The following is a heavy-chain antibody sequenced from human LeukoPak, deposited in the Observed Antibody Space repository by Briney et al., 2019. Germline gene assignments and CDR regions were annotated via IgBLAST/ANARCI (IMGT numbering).Heavy chain of an antibody. CDR1: GFIFSDYY. V-gene: IGHV3-11*04. J-gene: IGHJ4*02. CDR3: AKGGDYYDSSGYYRSYDS. Sequence: GGSLRLSCAASGFIFSDYYMSWIRQAPGKGLEWISYISSSGITIYHADSAKGRFTISRDNATNSLYLQMHYLRVEDTAVYYCAKGGDYYDSSGYYRSYDSWGQGTLVTVSS. D-gene: IGHD3-22*01. CDR2: ISSSGITI.